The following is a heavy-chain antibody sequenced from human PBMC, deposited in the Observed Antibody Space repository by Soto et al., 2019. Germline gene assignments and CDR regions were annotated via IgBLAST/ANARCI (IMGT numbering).Heavy chain of an antibody. CDR1: GGTFSSYT. CDR2: IIPILGIA. D-gene: IGHD2-2*02. Sequence: QVQLVQSGAEEKKPGSSVKVSSKASGGTFSSYTISWVRQSPGQGLEWMGRIIPILGIATNAQKCKSRVTITADKTASTAYMELISLRSEDTAVYSCAMEYCRSTSCYRDYWGQGTLVTVSS. CDR3: AMEYCRSTSCYRDY. J-gene: IGHJ4*02. V-gene: IGHV1-69*02.